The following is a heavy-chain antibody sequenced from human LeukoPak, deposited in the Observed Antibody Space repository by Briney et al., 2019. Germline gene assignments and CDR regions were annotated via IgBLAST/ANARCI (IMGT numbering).Heavy chain of an antibody. Sequence: GGSLRLSCAASGFTFSSYGMHWVRQAPGKGLEWVAVISYDGSNKYYADSVKGRFTISRDNSKNTLYLQMNSLRAEDTAVYYCAKSTESRMFDLDYWGQGTLVTVSS. J-gene: IGHJ4*02. CDR2: ISYDGSNK. V-gene: IGHV3-30*18. CDR1: GFTFSSYG. D-gene: IGHD3-10*02. CDR3: AKSTESRMFDLDY.